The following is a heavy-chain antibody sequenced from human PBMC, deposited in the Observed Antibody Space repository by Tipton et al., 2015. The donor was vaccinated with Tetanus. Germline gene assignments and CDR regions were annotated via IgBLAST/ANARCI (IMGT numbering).Heavy chain of an antibody. CDR3: ARDQARGARGWNYFDF. CDR2: IYSSGST. Sequence: LRLSCSVSGVSFSGGRYYWSWIRQRPGKGLEWIGEIYSSGSTYTDPSLKGRVTISVDTSKNQFSLRVNSVTAADTAVYYCARDQARGARGWNYFDFWGLGTLVTVSS. V-gene: IGHV4-31*02. CDR1: GVSFSGGRYY. D-gene: IGHD1-26*01. J-gene: IGHJ4*02.